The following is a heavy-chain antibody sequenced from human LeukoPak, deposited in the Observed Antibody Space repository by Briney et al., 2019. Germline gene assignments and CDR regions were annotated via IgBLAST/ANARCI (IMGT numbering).Heavy chain of an antibody. CDR3: ARGPWFYDSSPFGY. D-gene: IGHD3-22*01. CDR2: INHSGST. Sequence: SETLSLTCAVYGGSFSGYYWSWIRQPPGKGLEWIGEINHSGSTNYNPSLKSRVTMSVDTSKNQFSLKLSSVTAADTAVYYCARGPWFYDSSPFGYWGQGTLVTVSS. CDR1: GGSFSGYY. V-gene: IGHV4-34*01. J-gene: IGHJ4*02.